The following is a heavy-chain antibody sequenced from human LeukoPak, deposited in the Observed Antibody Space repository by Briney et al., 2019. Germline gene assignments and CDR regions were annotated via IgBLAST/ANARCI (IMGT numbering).Heavy chain of an antibody. Sequence: GGSLRLSCAASGFNFNIYEMNWVRQAPGKGLEWVANINQDGSEKYYVDSVKGRFTISRDNAENSLYLQINSLRAEDTAVYYCAKSYGDYLGYFDFWGQGTLVTVSS. CDR2: INQDGSEK. CDR1: GFNFNIYE. J-gene: IGHJ4*02. CDR3: AKSYGDYLGYFDF. D-gene: IGHD4-17*01. V-gene: IGHV3-7*05.